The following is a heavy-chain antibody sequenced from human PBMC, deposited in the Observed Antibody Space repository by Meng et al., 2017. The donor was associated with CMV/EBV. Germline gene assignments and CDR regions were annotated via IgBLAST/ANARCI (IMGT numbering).Heavy chain of an antibody. V-gene: IGHV3-30*09. D-gene: IGHD2-2*01. J-gene: IGHJ4*02. CDR3: ARARGYCSTTSRWRTLDY. CDR1: GFTFRSYS. CDR2: ISIDGRDE. Sequence: GESLKISCVASGFTFRSYSIHWVRQAPGKGPEWVAVISIDGRDEYYAESVKGRFAISRDNSKNTLDLQATSLRPEDTALYYCARARGYCSTTSRWRTLDYWGQGTLVTVSS.